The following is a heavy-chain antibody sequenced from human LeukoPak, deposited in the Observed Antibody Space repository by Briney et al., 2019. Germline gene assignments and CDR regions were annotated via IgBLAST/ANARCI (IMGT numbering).Heavy chain of an antibody. J-gene: IGHJ6*02. V-gene: IGHV1-2*02. CDR1: GYTFTAYY. CDR3: ARRDCRSTSCYNANYGLDV. D-gene: IGHD2-2*02. CDR2: INPNSGGT. Sequence: ASVKVSFKASGYTFTAYYMHWVRQAPGQGLEWMGWINPNSGGTNYAQQFQGRVTMTRDTSISTAYMELSRLRSDDTAVYYCARRDCRSTSCYNANYGLDVWGQGTTVTVSS.